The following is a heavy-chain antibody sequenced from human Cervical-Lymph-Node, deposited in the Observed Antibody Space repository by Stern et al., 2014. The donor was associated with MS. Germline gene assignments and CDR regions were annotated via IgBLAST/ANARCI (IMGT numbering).Heavy chain of an antibody. CDR1: GGTFSSYA. CDR2: IIPIFGTA. CDR3: ARGLSDGYNAEFDY. D-gene: IGHD5-24*01. V-gene: IGHV1-69*01. J-gene: IGHJ4*02. Sequence: VQLVQSGAEVKKPGSSVKVSCKASGGTFSSYAISWVRQAPGQGLEWMGGIIPIFGTANYAQKFQGRVTITADESTSTAYMELSSPRSEDTAVYYCARGLSDGYNAEFDYWGQGTLVTVSS.